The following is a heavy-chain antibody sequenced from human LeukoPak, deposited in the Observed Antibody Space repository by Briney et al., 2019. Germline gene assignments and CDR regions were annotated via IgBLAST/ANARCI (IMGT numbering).Heavy chain of an antibody. CDR3: ARGAGYNYPYYFDY. J-gene: IGHJ4*02. D-gene: IGHD5-24*01. CDR2: INSDGSTT. V-gene: IGHV3-74*01. Sequence: GGSLRLSCAASGFTFSTYWMHWVRQAPGKGLVWVSRINSDGSTTSYADSVKGRFTISRDNSKNTLYLQMNSLRAEDTAVYYCARGAGYNYPYYFDYWGQGTLVTVSS. CDR1: GFTFSTYW.